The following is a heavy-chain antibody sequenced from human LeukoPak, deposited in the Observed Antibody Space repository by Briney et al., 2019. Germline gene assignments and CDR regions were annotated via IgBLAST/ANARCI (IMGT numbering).Heavy chain of an antibody. Sequence: ASVKVSCKASGYTFTGYYIHWVRQAPGQGLEWMGWINPNSGGTNSAQQFQGRVTLTRDTSISTAYMELSRLRYDDTAVYYCARDLGYYDRLDQFDCWGQGTLVTVFS. D-gene: IGHD3-22*01. V-gene: IGHV1-2*02. CDR3: ARDLGYYDRLDQFDC. J-gene: IGHJ4*02. CDR1: GYTFTGYY. CDR2: INPNSGGT.